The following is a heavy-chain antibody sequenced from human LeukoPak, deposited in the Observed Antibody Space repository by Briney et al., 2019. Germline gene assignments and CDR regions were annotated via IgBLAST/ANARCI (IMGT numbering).Heavy chain of an antibody. D-gene: IGHD3-22*01. Sequence: PSETLSFTCTVSGVSFHNYYWSWIRQPQGKGLKWIANIWHSGITNYNPSLKSRVTISVDPSKNQFSLRLSSVTAADTAVYYCARDNYDSSGMDYFDRWGQGTLVTVAS. CDR3: ARDNYDSSGMDYFDR. J-gene: IGHJ4*02. CDR1: GVSFHNYY. CDR2: IWHSGIT. V-gene: IGHV4-59*12.